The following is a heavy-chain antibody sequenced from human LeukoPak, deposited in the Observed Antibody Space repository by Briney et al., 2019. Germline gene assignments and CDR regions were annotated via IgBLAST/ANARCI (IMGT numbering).Heavy chain of an antibody. V-gene: IGHV1-24*01. J-gene: IGHJ6*02. D-gene: IGHD6-19*01. CDR2: FDPEDGET. Sequence: ASVKVSCKVSGYTLTELSMRWVRQAPGKGLEWMGGFDPEDGETIYAQKFQGRVTMTEDTSTDTAYVELSSLRSEDTAVYYCATDSSGWYYYYGMDVWGQGTTVTVSS. CDR1: GYTLTELS. CDR3: ATDSSGWYYYYGMDV.